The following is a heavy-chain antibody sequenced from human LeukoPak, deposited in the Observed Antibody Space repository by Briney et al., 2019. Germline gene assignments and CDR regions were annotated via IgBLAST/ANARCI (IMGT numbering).Heavy chain of an antibody. CDR2: ISSSGNTI. V-gene: IGHV3-11*04. D-gene: IGHD6-19*01. CDR3: ARLGGSGWYLDY. Sequence: GSLRLSCAASGFTFSDYYMSWIRQAPGKGLEWVSYISSSGNTIYYADSVKGRFTISRGNAKNSLFLQMNSLRAEDTAVYYCARLGGSGWYLDYWGQGTLVTVSS. J-gene: IGHJ4*02. CDR1: GFTFSDYY.